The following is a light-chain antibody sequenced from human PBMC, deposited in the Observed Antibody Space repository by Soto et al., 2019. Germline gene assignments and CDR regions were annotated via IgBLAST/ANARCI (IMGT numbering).Light chain of an antibody. J-gene: IGLJ1*01. V-gene: IGLV2-14*01. CDR2: EVS. Sequence: QSVLTQPASVSGSPGQSITISCTGTSSDVGGYNYVSWYQQHPGKAPKLMIYEVSNRPSGVSNRFSGSKSGNTASLTISGLQAEDEADYYCCSYVGSALYVFGTGTKVTVL. CDR3: CSYVGSALYV. CDR1: SSDVGGYNY.